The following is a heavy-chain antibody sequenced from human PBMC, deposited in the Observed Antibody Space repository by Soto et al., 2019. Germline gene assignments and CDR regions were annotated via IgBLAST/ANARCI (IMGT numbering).Heavy chain of an antibody. Sequence: QVQLVQSGAEVKKPGASVKVSCTTSGYTFTLFGITWVRQAPGQGLEWMRWISPYNGDTKYAEKLEGRVTLTTDTSTDTAYMELTSLTSDDTADYYCARGGQYRYFDYWGQGTLVTVSS. CDR1: GYTFTLFG. V-gene: IGHV1-18*01. D-gene: IGHD2-2*02. CDR2: ISPYNGDT. J-gene: IGHJ4*02. CDR3: ARGGQYRYFDY.